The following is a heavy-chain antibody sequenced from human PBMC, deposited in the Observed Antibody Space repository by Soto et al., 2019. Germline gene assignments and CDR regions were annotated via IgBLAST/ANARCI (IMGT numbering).Heavy chain of an antibody. CDR3: ARGFQSSFGY. V-gene: IGHV3-53*01. D-gene: IGHD2-21*01. Sequence: GGSLILSGAASWFTVINSYMSWVRQSPGKGLEWVSVIYSGGSTYYADSVKGRFTISRDSSKNTLYLQMNSLRAEDTAVYYCARGFQSSFGYWGQGTLVTVSS. CDR2: IYSGGST. CDR1: WFTVINSY. J-gene: IGHJ4*02.